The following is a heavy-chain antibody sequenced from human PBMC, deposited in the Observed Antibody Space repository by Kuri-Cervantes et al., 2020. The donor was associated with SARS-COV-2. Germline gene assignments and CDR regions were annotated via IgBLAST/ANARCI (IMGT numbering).Heavy chain of an antibody. CDR3: ARRGAGSSSAAFDI. CDR2: IYYSGST. V-gene: IGHV4-39*07. CDR1: GGSISSSSYY. Sequence: GSLRLSCPVSGGSISSSSYYWGWIRQPPGKGLEWIGSIYYSGSTYYNPSLKSRVTISVDTSKNQFSLKLSSVTAAGTAVYYCARRGAGSSSAAFDIWGLGTMVTVSS. J-gene: IGHJ3*02. D-gene: IGHD6-6*01.